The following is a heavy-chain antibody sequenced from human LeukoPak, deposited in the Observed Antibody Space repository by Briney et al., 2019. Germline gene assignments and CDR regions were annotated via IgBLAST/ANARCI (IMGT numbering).Heavy chain of an antibody. Sequence: SETLSLTCTVSGGSISSYYWSWIRQPPGKGLEWIGYIYYSGSTNYNPSLKSRVTISVDTSKNQFSLKLSSVTAADTAVYYCARAHSYYYGSGTINYYYYYMDVWGKGTTVTISS. CDR2: IYYSGST. CDR1: GGSISSYY. J-gene: IGHJ6*03. D-gene: IGHD3-10*01. CDR3: ARAHSYYYGSGTINYYYYYMDV. V-gene: IGHV4-59*01.